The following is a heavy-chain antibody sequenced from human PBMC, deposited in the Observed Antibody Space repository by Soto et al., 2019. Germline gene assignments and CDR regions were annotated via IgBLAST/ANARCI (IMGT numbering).Heavy chain of an antibody. D-gene: IGHD3-16*01. CDR2: INPNSGGT. CDR1: GYTFTGYY. V-gene: IGHV1-2*04. J-gene: IGHJ4*02. Sequence: GASVKVSCKASGYTFTGYYMHWVRQAPGQGLEWMGWINPNSGGTNYAQKLQGWVTMTRDTSISTAYMELSRLRSDDTAVYYCARSAYRLPEHSSPHNYFDYWGQGTLVTVSS. CDR3: ARSAYRLPEHSSPHNYFDY.